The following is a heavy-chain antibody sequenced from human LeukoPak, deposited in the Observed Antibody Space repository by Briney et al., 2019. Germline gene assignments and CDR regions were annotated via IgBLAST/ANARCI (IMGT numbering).Heavy chain of an antibody. CDR2: IIPIFGTA. J-gene: IGHJ5*02. D-gene: IGHD6-6*01. CDR3: ASRAGDEYSSPYWFDP. CDR1: GGTFSSYA. Sequence: SVKVSCKASGGTFSSYAISWVRQAPGQGLEWMGGIIPIFGTANYAQKFQGRVTITTDESTSTAYMELSSPRSEDTAVYYCASRAGDEYSSPYWFDPWGQGTLVTVSS. V-gene: IGHV1-69*05.